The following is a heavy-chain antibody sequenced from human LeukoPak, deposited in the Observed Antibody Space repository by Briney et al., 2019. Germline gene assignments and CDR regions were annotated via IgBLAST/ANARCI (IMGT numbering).Heavy chain of an antibody. J-gene: IGHJ3*02. CDR3: ACQKSAILAFDI. CDR2: INHSGST. Sequence: SETLSLTCAVYGGSFSGYYWSWIRQPPGKGLEWIGEINHSGSTNYNPSLKSRVTISVDTSKNRFSLKLSSVTAADTAVYYCACQKSAILAFDIWGQGTMVTVSS. CDR1: GGSFSGYY. V-gene: IGHV4-34*01. D-gene: IGHD2-2*01.